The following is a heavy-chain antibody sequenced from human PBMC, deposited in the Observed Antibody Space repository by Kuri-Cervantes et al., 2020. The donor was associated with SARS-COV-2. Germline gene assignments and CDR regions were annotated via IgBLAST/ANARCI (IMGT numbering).Heavy chain of an antibody. CDR1: GYSFTSYW. CDR3: ARRGDDSSDYYLSFDY. Sequence: GGSLRLSCKGSGYSFTSYWIAWVRQMPGKGLEWMGIIYPGDSDTRYSPSFQGQVTISADKSISTAYLQWSSLKASDTAMYYCARRGDDSSDYYLSFDYWGQGTLVTVSS. CDR2: IYPGDSDT. D-gene: IGHD3-22*01. V-gene: IGHV5-51*01. J-gene: IGHJ4*02.